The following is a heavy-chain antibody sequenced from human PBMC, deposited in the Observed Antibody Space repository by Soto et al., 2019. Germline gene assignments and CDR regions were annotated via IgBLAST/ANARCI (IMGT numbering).Heavy chain of an antibody. CDR3: ARESLNGSCYYSCAFDI. V-gene: IGHV3-30-3*01. D-gene: IGHD2-15*01. J-gene: IGHJ3*02. CDR1: GFTFSSYA. CDR2: ISYDGSNK. Sequence: QVQLVESGGGVVQPGRSLRLSCAASGFTFSSYAMHWARQAPGKGLEWVAVISYDGSNKYYADSVKGRFTISRDNSKNTLYLQMNSLRAEDTAVYYCARESLNGSCYYSCAFDIWGQGTMVTVSS.